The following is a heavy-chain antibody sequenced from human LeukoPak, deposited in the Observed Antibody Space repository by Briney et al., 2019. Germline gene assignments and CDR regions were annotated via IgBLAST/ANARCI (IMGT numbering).Heavy chain of an antibody. Sequence: GGSLRLSRAASGFTFSSYAMHWVRQAPGKGLEWVAVISYDGSNKYYADSVKGRFTFSRDNSKNTLYLQMNSLRAEGTAVYYCARDSSPYSYGYYFDYWGQGTLVTVSS. J-gene: IGHJ4*02. CDR3: ARDSSPYSYGYYFDY. CDR2: ISYDGSNK. V-gene: IGHV3-30-3*01. CDR1: GFTFSSYA. D-gene: IGHD5-18*01.